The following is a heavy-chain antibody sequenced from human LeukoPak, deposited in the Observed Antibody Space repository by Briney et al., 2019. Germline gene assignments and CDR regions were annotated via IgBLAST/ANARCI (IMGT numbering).Heavy chain of an antibody. CDR1: GFTFSSYS. CDR2: ISSSSSYI. CDR3: ARSLEYSSTDFDY. D-gene: IGHD6-6*01. J-gene: IGHJ4*02. Sequence: GGSLRPSCAASGFTFSSYSMNWVRQAPGKGLEWVSSISSSSSYIYYADSVKGRFTISRDNAKNSLYLQMNSLRAEDTAVYYCARSLEYSSTDFDYWGQGTLVTVSS. V-gene: IGHV3-21*01.